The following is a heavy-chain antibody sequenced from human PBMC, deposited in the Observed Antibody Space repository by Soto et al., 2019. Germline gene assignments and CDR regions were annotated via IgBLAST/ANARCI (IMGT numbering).Heavy chain of an antibody. CDR3: ARDNYFSIDY. CDR1: GFTLNSDW. D-gene: IGHD4-4*01. Sequence: EVQLVESGGGLVQPGGSLRLSCVASGFTLNSDWMHWVRQAPGKGLVWVSRIKGDGIRTSYADSVKGRFTISRDNDKNTLYLQMNRLRAKDTAVYYCARDNYFSIDYWGQGPLFTFSS. V-gene: IGHV3-74*01. CDR2: IKGDGIRT. J-gene: IGHJ4*02.